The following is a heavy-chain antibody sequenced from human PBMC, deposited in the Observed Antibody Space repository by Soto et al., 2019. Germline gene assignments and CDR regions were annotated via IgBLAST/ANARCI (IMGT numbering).Heavy chain of an antibody. CDR1: GSTFNDYA. CDR2: ISFDGNNK. CDR3: AIDHWDCSGGGCNPHQLNFFAMDV. D-gene: IGHD2-15*01. Sequence: QVHLVESGGGGVQPGRSKRLSCVVSGSTFNDYAIHWVRQAPGKGLEWVAVISFDGNNKFYADSVKGRFTISRDRSKTTAYLQMNNLRAEVTAVYYCAIDHWDCSGGGCNPHQLNFFAMDVWGQGTTVTVSS. V-gene: IGHV3-30*03. J-gene: IGHJ6*02.